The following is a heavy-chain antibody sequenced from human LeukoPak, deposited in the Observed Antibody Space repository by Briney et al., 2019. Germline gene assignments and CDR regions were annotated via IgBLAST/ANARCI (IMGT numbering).Heavy chain of an antibody. CDR2: ISGSGGST. D-gene: IGHD6-13*01. CDR1: GFTFSSYA. Sequence: GRSLRLSCAASGFTFSSYALSWVRQAPGKGLEWVSGISGSGGSTYYADSVKGRFTISRDHSKSTLYLQMNSLRAEDTAVYYCARDSWYSSSPPAYYFDYWGQGTLVTVSS. V-gene: IGHV3-23*01. J-gene: IGHJ4*02. CDR3: ARDSWYSSSPPAYYFDY.